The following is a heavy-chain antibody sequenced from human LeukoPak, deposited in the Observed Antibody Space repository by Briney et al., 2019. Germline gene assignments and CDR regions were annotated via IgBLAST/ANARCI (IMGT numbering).Heavy chain of an antibody. D-gene: IGHD4-17*01. V-gene: IGHV1-46*01. J-gene: IGHJ1*01. CDR2: INPSGGST. CDR1: GYTFTTYY. CDR3: ARDVATVTTLAAYFQH. Sequence: ASVKVSCKASGYTFTTYYMHWVRQAPGQGLEWMGIINPSGGSTNYAQKFQGRVTMTRDMSTSTVYMELSSLRSEDTAIYYCARDVATVTTLAAYFQHWGQGTLVTVSS.